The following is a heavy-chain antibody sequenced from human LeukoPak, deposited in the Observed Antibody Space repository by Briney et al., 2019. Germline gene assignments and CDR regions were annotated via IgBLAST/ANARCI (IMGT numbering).Heavy chain of an antibody. Sequence: GESLKISCKGSGSSFTYYWIGWVRQMPGKGLEWMGIIYPGDSDRRYSPSFQGQVTISADKSINTAYLQWSSLKASDTAMYYCARLAGYGGNGYFDYWGQGTLVTVSS. CDR3: ARLAGYGGNGYFDY. J-gene: IGHJ4*02. V-gene: IGHV5-51*01. CDR2: IYPGDSDR. D-gene: IGHD4-23*01. CDR1: GSSFTYYW.